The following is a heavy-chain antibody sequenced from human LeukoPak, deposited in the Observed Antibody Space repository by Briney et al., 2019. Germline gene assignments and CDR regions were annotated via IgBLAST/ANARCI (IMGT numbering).Heavy chain of an antibody. CDR1: GFTFSSYA. D-gene: IGHD6-19*01. J-gene: IGHJ4*02. V-gene: IGHV3-23*01. CDR3: AKATGRGYSSGWYYFDY. Sequence: PGGSLRLSCAASGFTFSSYAMSWVRQAPGKGLEWVSAISGSGGSTYYADSVKGRFTISRDNSKNTLYLQMNSLRAEDTAVYYCAKATGRGYSSGWYYFDYWGREPWSPSPQ. CDR2: ISGSGGST.